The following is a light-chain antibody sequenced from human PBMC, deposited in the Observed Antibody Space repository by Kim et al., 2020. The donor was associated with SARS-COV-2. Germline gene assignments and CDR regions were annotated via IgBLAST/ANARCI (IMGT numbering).Light chain of an antibody. CDR3: QQYNKWPT. CDR2: GAS. Sequence: LSGSPGERATLSCRASQTISINLAWYQQKPGPAPRLLIYGASTRATGVPARFSGSGSGTEFTLTVSSLQSEDFAVYYCQQYNKWPTFGGGTKLEI. CDR1: QTISIN. V-gene: IGKV3-15*01. J-gene: IGKJ4*01.